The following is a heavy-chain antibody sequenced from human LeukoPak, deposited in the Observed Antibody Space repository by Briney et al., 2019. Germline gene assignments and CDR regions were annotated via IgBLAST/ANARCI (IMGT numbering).Heavy chain of an antibody. J-gene: IGHJ4*02. CDR1: GYTFTGYY. D-gene: IGHD3-3*02. V-gene: IGHV1-2*06. CDR3: ARALGVKAVLDEDIDY. CDR2: INPNSGGT. Sequence: VASVKVSCKASGYTFTGYYMHWVRQAPGQGLEWMGRINPNSGGTNYAQKFQGRVTMTRDTSISTAYMELSRLRSDDTAVYYCARALGVKAVLDEDIDYWGQGTLVTVPS.